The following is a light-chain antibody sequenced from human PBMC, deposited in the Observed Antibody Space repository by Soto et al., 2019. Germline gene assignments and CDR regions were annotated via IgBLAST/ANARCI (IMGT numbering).Light chain of an antibody. Sequence: QAVVTQPPSVSGAPGQRVTISCTGSSSNIGAASDVHWYQQLPGTAPKLLIYGDSNRPSGVPDRFSGSKSGTSASLAITGLQAEDEADYYCQSYDSSLSGYVVFGGGTKVTVL. CDR3: QSYDSSLSGYVV. CDR2: GDS. J-gene: IGLJ2*01. V-gene: IGLV1-40*01. CDR1: SSNIGAASD.